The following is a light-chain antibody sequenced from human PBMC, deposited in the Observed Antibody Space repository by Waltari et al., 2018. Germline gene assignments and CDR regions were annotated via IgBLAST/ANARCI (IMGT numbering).Light chain of an antibody. J-gene: IGKJ2*02. V-gene: IGKV1-5*03. Sequence: DIQLTQSPSTLSASVGDRVTITCRASQSISSWLAWYQQQPGKAPKLLIYKASRVEGGVASRFGGSGSGTEFTLTIGRRQPDDLATDYCQQYNSYCTFGQWTKLEIK. CDR2: KAS. CDR1: QSISSW. CDR3: QQYNSYCT.